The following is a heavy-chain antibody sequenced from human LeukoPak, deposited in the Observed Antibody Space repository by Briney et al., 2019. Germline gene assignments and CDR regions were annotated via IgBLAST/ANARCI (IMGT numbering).Heavy chain of an antibody. J-gene: IGHJ4*02. D-gene: IGHD1-26*01. V-gene: IGHV3-23*01. Sequence: GGSLRLSCAASGFTFSSYAMSWVRQAPGKGLEWVAVTSGSGGTTYYADSVKGRFTISRDNTKNTLYLQMNSLRDEDTAVYYCARRIGGANNFDNWGQGALVTVSS. CDR1: GFTFSSYA. CDR2: TSGSGGTT. CDR3: ARRIGGANNFDN.